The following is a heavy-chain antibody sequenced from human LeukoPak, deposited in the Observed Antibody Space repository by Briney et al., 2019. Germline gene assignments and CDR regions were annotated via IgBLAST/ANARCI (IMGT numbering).Heavy chain of an antibody. Sequence: GGSLRLSCAASGFTFSSYGMHCVREAPGKGLEEVAVISYDGSNKYYADSVKGRFTISRDNSKNTLYLQMNSLRAEDTAVYYCAEDHQYCSGGSCFRYLDYWGQGTLLTVPS. V-gene: IGHV3-30*18. CDR3: AEDHQYCSGGSCFRYLDY. D-gene: IGHD2-15*01. CDR1: GFTFSSYG. CDR2: ISYDGSNK. J-gene: IGHJ4*02.